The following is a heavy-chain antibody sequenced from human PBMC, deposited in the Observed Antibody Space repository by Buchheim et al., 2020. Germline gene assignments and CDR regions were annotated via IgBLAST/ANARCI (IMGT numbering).Heavy chain of an antibody. J-gene: IGHJ4*02. Sequence: QVQLVQSGAEVKKPGASVKVSCKASGYTFTSYYMHWVRQSPGQGLEWMGIINPSGGSTSYAQKFQGRVPMPRDTSPATVYLELSRLRSEDTAVYYCARVPSCSSTSCYVGGGGYWGQGTL. CDR2: INPSGGST. CDR3: ARVPSCSSTSCYVGGGGY. D-gene: IGHD2-2*01. V-gene: IGHV1-46*01. CDR1: GYTFTSYY.